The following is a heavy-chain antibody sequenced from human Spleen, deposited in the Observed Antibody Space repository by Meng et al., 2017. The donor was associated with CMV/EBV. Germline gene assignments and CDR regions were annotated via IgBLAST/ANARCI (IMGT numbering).Heavy chain of an antibody. CDR2: IIPILGIA. J-gene: IGHJ6*02. CDR1: GGTFGSYA. CDR3: AICTPGATYYYYGMDV. Sequence: SVKVSCKASGGTFGSYAISWVRQAPGQGIEWMGGIIPILGIATYAQKFQGRVTITADKSTSTAYMELSSLRSEDTAVYYCAICTPGATYYYYGMDVWGQGATVTVSS. V-gene: IGHV1-69*10. D-gene: IGHD1-1*01.